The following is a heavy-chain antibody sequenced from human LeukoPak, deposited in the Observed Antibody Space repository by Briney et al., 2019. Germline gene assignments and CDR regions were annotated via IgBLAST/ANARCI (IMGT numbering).Heavy chain of an antibody. V-gene: IGHV4-59*01. CDR3: ARDYCTTTRCYPNYFDY. D-gene: IGHD2-2*01. J-gene: IGHJ4*02. CDR2: IYYSGSA. CDR1: GVSLSSDY. Sequence: SETLSLTCTVSGVSLSSDYWSWIRQPPGKGLEWIGYIYYSGSANYNPSLKSRVTISVDTSKNQFSLKLSSVTAADTAVYYCARDYCTTTRCYPNYFDYWGQGTLVTVSS.